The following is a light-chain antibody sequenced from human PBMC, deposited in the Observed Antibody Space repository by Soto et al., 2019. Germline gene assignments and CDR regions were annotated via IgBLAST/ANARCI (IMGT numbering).Light chain of an antibody. CDR1: QSVSSN. Sequence: IVMTQSPATLSVSPGERATLSCRASQSVSSNLAWYRQKPGLAPRLLIYAASARATGLPARFSGSGSGTEFTLTISSLQSEDFAVYYCQQYNNWPRTFGQGTKLEIK. J-gene: IGKJ2*01. V-gene: IGKV3-15*01. CDR3: QQYNNWPRT. CDR2: AAS.